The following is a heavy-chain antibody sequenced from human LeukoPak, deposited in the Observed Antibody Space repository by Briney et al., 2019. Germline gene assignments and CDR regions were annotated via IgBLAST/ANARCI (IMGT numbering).Heavy chain of an antibody. D-gene: IGHD3-3*01. Sequence: SETLSLTCTVSGGSISSSSYYWGWIRQPPGKGLEWIGSIYYSGSTYYNPSLKSRVTISVDTSKNQFSLKLSSVTAADTAVYYCARHYITIFGVVERFDPWGQGTLVTVSP. J-gene: IGHJ5*02. CDR2: IYYSGST. V-gene: IGHV4-39*01. CDR1: GGSISSSSYY. CDR3: ARHYITIFGVVERFDP.